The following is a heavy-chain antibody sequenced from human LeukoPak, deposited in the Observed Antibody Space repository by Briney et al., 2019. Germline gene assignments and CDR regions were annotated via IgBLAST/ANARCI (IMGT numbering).Heavy chain of an antibody. V-gene: IGHV3-48*03. CDR1: GFTFSSYE. D-gene: IGHD3-3*02. CDR3: ARDIYAVVHSGYFDC. CDR2: IGSSGGPI. J-gene: IGHJ4*02. Sequence: GRSLRLSCAASGFTFSSYEMNWVRQAPGKGLEWVSYIGSSGGPIYYADSVKGRFTISRDNAKNSLYLQMNSLRAEDTAVYYCARDIYAVVHSGYFDCWGQGTLVTVSS.